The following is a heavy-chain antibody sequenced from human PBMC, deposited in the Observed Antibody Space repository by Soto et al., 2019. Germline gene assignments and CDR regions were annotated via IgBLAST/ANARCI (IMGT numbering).Heavy chain of an antibody. Sequence: PSETLSLTCAVYGGSFSGYYWSWIRQPPGKGLEWIGEINHSGSTNYNPSLKSRVTISVDTSKNQSSLKLSSVTAADTAVYYCARGLNIVVVVAAPVAFDIWGQGTMVTVSS. D-gene: IGHD2-15*01. J-gene: IGHJ3*02. V-gene: IGHV4-34*01. CDR2: INHSGST. CDR3: ARGLNIVVVVAAPVAFDI. CDR1: GGSFSGYY.